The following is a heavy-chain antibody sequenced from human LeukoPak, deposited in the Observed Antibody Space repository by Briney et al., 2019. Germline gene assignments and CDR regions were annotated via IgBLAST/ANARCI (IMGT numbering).Heavy chain of an antibody. CDR2: ISGSGGST. V-gene: IGHV3-23*01. J-gene: IGHJ3*02. CDR1: GFTFSSYG. Sequence: PTGGSLRLSCAASGFTFSSYGMSWVRQAPGKGLEWVSAISGSGGSTYYADSVKGRFTISRDNSNNTLYLQMNSLRAEDTAVYYCARSYAPGYIWGQGTMVTVSS. CDR3: ARSYAPGYI. D-gene: IGHD2-2*01.